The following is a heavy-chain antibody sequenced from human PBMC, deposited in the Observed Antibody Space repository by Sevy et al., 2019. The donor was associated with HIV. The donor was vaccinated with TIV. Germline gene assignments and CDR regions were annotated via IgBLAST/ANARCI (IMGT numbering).Heavy chain of an antibody. J-gene: IGHJ4*02. Sequence: GGSLRLSCAASGFTFSDYRMHWVRQAPGKGLEWVAVISYDGRNNKYNADSVKGRFTISRDNSKNMVYLQMNSLRAEDTAIYYCARDRGEILSSAFDYWGQRTLVTVSS. CDR1: GFTFSDYR. V-gene: IGHV3-30*04. CDR3: ARDRGEILSSAFDY. CDR2: ISYDGRNNK. D-gene: IGHD3-16*01.